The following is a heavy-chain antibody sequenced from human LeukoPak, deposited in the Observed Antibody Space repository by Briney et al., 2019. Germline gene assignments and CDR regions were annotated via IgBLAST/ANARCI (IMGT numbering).Heavy chain of an antibody. Sequence: PSETLSLTCTVSGGSINSRIYYWSWIRQPPGKGLEWIGEINHSGSTNYNPSLKSRVTISVDTSKNQFSLKLSSVTAADTAVYYCARVDTDCSGGSCYSGFDYWGQGTLVTVSS. CDR2: INHSGST. CDR1: GGSINSRIYY. V-gene: IGHV4-39*07. CDR3: ARVDTDCSGGSCYSGFDY. D-gene: IGHD2-15*01. J-gene: IGHJ4*02.